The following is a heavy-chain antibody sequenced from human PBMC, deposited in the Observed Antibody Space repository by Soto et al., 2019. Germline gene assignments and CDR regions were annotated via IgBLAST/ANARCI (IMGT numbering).Heavy chain of an antibody. D-gene: IGHD2-2*01. CDR3: AGEGTCSSTSCPTYFSFGMDV. V-gene: IGHV1-18*01. Sequence: ASVKVSGKACGYSFASYGISWVRQAPGQGLEWMGWISAYNGNTNYAQKFQGRVTMTTDTFTRTAYMEVRSLRSDDTAVYYCAGEGTCSSTSCPTYFSFGMDVWGQGTTVTVSS. J-gene: IGHJ6*02. CDR1: GYSFASYG. CDR2: ISAYNGNT.